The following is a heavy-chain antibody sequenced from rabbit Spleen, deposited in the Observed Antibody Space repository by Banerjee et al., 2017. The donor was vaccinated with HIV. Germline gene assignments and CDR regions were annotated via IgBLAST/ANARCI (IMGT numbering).Heavy chain of an antibody. CDR2: INAITGKA. D-gene: IGHD8-1*01. J-gene: IGHJ6*01. CDR3: ARDSGTSFSSYGMDL. CDR1: GVSFNNNYY. Sequence: QSLEESGGDLVKPGASLTLTCTASGVSFNNNYYMCWVRQAPGKGLEWIACINAITGKAVYASWAKGRFTFSKTSSTTVTLQMTSLTAADTATYFCARDSGTSFSSYGMDLWGPGTLVTVS. V-gene: IGHV1S40*01.